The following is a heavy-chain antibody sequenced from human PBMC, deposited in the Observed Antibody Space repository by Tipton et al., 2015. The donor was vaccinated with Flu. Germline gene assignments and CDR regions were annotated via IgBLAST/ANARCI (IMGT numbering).Heavy chain of an antibody. Sequence: LRLSCTVSGDSISRAYYWGWIRQPPGKGLEWIGNVLQAGSSYYNPSLRSRVSISLDRPKNQFSLRLTSVTAADTAVYYCARRDYSNYVSEPRNWFDPWGQGTLVTVSS. CDR3: ARRDYSNYVSEPRNWFDP. CDR1: GDSISRAYY. V-gene: IGHV4-38-2*02. D-gene: IGHD4-11*01. CDR2: VLQAGSS. J-gene: IGHJ5*02.